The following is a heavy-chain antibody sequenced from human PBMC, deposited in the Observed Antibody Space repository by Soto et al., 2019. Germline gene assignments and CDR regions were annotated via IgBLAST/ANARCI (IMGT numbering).Heavy chain of an antibody. CDR2: LYWNDNK. Sequence: GPPPVNPTQTLTLTGTFSGFSLSTNGMCVSWIRQPPGKALEWLALLYWNDNKRYSPSLKSRLTITKDTSKNQVVLTMTNMDTVDTATYGCAHRQQLYYGSRAGSDSSETRGQGTMGT. CDR1: GFSLSTNGMC. D-gene: IGHD3-22*01. J-gene: IGHJ3*02. V-gene: IGHV2-5*08. CDR3: AHRQQLYYGSRAGSDSSET.